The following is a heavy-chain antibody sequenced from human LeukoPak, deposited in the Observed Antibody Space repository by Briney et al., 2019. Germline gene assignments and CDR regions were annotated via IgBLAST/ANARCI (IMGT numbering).Heavy chain of an antibody. CDR3: ARGLITVANTGPFDI. CDR1: GGSISNTNW. V-gene: IGHV4-4*02. CDR2: VNLQGST. Sequence: SGTLSLTCGVSGGSISNTNWWTWFRQPPGKGLEWIGEVNLQGSTNYNPSLKSRVAISVDKSENHISLKLTSVTAADTAVYYCARGLITVANTGPFDIWGQGTMVTVSS. J-gene: IGHJ3*02. D-gene: IGHD5-12*01.